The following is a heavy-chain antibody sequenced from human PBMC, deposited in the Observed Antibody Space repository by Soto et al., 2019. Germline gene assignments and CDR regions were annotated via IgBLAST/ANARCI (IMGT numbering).Heavy chain of an antibody. CDR2: ISSSNSYI. Sequence: EVQLVESGGGLVKPGGSLRLSCAASGFTFSSYSMNWVRQAPGKGLEWVSSISSSNSYIYYADSVKGRFTISRDNAKNSLYLQMNSLRAEDTAVYYCATDYYGSGSLDYWGQGTLVTVSS. V-gene: IGHV3-21*01. D-gene: IGHD3-10*01. CDR1: GFTFSSYS. CDR3: ATDYYGSGSLDY. J-gene: IGHJ4*02.